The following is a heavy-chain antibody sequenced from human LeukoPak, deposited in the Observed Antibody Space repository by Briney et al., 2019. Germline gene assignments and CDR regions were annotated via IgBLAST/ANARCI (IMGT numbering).Heavy chain of an antibody. CDR2: IYYSGST. D-gene: IGHD3-10*01. J-gene: IGHJ4*02. Sequence: PSETLSLTCTVSGGSISSSSYYWGWIRRPPGKGLEWIGSIYYSGSTYYNPSLKSRVTISVDTSKNQFSLKLSSVTAADTAVYYCARDLKRGSAFDYWGQGTLVTVSS. CDR3: ARDLKRGSAFDY. CDR1: GGSISSSSYY. V-gene: IGHV4-39*07.